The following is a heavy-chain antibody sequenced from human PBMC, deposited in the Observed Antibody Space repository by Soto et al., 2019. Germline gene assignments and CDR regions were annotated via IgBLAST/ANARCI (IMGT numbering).Heavy chain of an antibody. CDR1: GGTFTNYA. J-gene: IGHJ5*02. CDR2: IIPIYGTA. CDR3: VRLYCGGGSCHYNWFDP. D-gene: IGHD2-15*01. V-gene: IGHV1-69*06. Sequence: SVKVSCKASGGTFTNYAITWVRQAPGQGLEWMGGIIPIYGTANYEQKFQGRVTITADISTSTAYMELSSLTSEDTAVYYCVRLYCGGGSCHYNWFDPWGQGTLVTVPS.